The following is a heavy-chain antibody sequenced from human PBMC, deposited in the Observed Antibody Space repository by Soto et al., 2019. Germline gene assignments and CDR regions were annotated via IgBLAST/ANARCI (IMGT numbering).Heavy chain of an antibody. D-gene: IGHD1-26*01. V-gene: IGHV3-23*01. CDR1: GFPFISYA. CDR2: ISGSGGST. Sequence: VRSLRLLCAASGFPFISYAMSWVRQAPGKGLEWVSAISGSGGSTYYADSVKGRFTISRDNSKNTLYLQMNSLRAEDTAVYYCAPGRRNFDYWGQGTLVTGSP. CDR3: APGRRNFDY. J-gene: IGHJ4*02.